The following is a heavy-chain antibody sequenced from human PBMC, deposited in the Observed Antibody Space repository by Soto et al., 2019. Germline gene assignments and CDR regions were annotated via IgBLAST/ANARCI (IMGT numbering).Heavy chain of an antibody. CDR3: ARDPGLDCISTSWCSSYGMDV. J-gene: IGHJ6*02. CDR2: ISAYNGNT. D-gene: IGHD2-2*01. CDR1: GYTFTSYG. Sequence: QVQLVQSGAEVKKPGASVKVSCKASGYTFTSYGISWVRQAPGQGLEWMGWISAYNGNTNYAQKLQGRVTMTTDTSKSTAYMELRSLRSDDTAVYYCARDPGLDCISTSWCSSYGMDVWGQGTTVTVSS. V-gene: IGHV1-18*01.